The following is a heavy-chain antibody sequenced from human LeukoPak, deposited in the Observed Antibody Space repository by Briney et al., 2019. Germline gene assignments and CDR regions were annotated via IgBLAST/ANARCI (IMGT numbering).Heavy chain of an antibody. CDR1: GGTFSSYA. CDR3: ARDPPEYSGSYYGY. CDR2: IILIFGTA. D-gene: IGHD1-26*01. Sequence: SVKVSCKASGGTFSSYAISWVRQAPGQGLEWMGRIILIFGTANYAQKFQGRVTITTDESTSTAYMELSSLRSEDTAVYYCARDPPEYSGSYYGYWGQGTLVTVSS. V-gene: IGHV1-69*05. J-gene: IGHJ4*02.